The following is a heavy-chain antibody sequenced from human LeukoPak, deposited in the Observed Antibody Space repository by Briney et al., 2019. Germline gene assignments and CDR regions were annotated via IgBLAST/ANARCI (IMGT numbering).Heavy chain of an antibody. CDR2: VSYSGNA. J-gene: IGHJ5*02. CDR3: ARGVVTATLFWFDP. D-gene: IGHD4-23*01. CDR1: GGSMNTYY. V-gene: IGHV4-59*01. Sequence: ASETLSLTCVLSGGSMNTYYWSWIRQAPGKGLEWIGYVSYSGNAHYNASLKSRATISVDTSRNQFSLRLTSLTAADTAVYYCARGVVTATLFWFDPWGQGARVTVSS.